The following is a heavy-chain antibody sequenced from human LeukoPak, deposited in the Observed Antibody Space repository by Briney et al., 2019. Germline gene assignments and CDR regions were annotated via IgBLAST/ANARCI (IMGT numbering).Heavy chain of an antibody. CDR1: GFTFSSYG. CDR3: AKPAYSSSWYAQIDY. CDR2: ISYDGSNK. V-gene: IGHV3-30*18. D-gene: IGHD6-13*01. Sequence: GGSLRLSCAASGFTFSSYGMHWVRQAPGKGLEWVAVISYDGSNKYYADSVRGRFTISRDNSKNTLYLQMNSLRAEDTAVYYCAKPAYSSSWYAQIDYWGQGTLVTVSS. J-gene: IGHJ4*02.